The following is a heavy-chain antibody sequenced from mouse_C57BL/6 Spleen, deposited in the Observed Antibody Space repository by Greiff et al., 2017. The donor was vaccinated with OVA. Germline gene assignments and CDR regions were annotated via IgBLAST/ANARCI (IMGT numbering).Heavy chain of an antibody. Sequence: QVQLQQPGAELVKPGASVTLSCKASGYTFTSYWMHWVKQRPGQGLEWIGMIHPNSGSTNYNEKFKSKATLTVDKSSSTAYMQLSSLTSEDSAVYYCARYDSPFDYWGQGTTLTVSS. CDR1: GYTFTSYW. CDR3: ARYDSPFDY. V-gene: IGHV1-64*01. J-gene: IGHJ2*01. D-gene: IGHD2-4*01. CDR2: IHPNSGST.